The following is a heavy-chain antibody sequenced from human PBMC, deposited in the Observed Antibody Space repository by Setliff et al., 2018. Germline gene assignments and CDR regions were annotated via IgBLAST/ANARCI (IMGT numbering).Heavy chain of an antibody. V-gene: IGHV3-21*06. CDR2: ISPGGSFI. D-gene: IGHD3-22*01. CDR3: ARDASCESSGFYYFEY. J-gene: IGHJ4*02. Sequence: PGGSLRLSCAAAGFTFSSYSMSWVRQAPGAGLEWVSSISPGGSFIYYADSVKGRFTISRDNAKNSLHLQMNSLRVEDTAVHFCARDASCESSGFYYFEYWGQGALVTVSS. CDR1: GFTFSSYS.